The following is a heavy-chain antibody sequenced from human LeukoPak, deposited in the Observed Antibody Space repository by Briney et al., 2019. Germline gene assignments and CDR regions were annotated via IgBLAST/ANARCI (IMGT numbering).Heavy chain of an antibody. CDR3: ARDKIVGATHFDY. J-gene: IGHJ4*02. D-gene: IGHD1-26*01. V-gene: IGHV3-74*01. Sequence: GGSLRLSCAASGFTFHSYWMHWVRQAPGKGLVWVSRIDNDGGSTTYADSVKGRFTISRDNAKNTLYLQMNSLRAEDTAVYYCARDKIVGATHFDYWGQGTLVTVSS. CDR2: IDNDGGST. CDR1: GFTFHSYW.